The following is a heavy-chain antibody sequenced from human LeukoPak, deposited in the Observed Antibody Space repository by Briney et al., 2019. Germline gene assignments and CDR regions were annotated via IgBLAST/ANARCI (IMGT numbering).Heavy chain of an antibody. V-gene: IGHV4-61*01. CDR1: GGSISSSSYY. J-gene: IGHJ5*02. Sequence: PSETLSLTCTVSGGSISSSSYYWGWIRQPPGKGLEWIGYIYYSGSTNYNPSLKSRVTISVDTSKNQFSLKLSSVTAADTAVYYCAREGAQYSGSYFSWFDPWGQGTLVTVSS. CDR3: AREGAQYSGSYFSWFDP. D-gene: IGHD1-26*01. CDR2: IYYSGST.